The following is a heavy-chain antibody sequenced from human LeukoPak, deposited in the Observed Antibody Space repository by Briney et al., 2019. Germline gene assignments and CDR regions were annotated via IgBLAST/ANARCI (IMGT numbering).Heavy chain of an antibody. J-gene: IGHJ5*02. CDR1: GGSFSGYY. Sequence: PSETLSLTCAVYGGSFSGYYWSWIRQPPGKRLEWIGEINHSGSTNYNPSLKSRVTISVDTSKNQFSLKLSSVTAADTAVYYCAKYTSGWNWFDPWGRGTLVTVSS. D-gene: IGHD6-19*01. CDR3: AKYTSGWNWFDP. V-gene: IGHV4-34*01. CDR2: INHSGST.